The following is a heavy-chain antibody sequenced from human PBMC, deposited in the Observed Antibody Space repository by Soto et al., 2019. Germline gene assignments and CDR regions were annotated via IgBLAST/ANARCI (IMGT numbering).Heavy chain of an antibody. V-gene: IGHV1-58*02. D-gene: IGHD3-22*01. CDR2: IVVGSGNT. CDR3: AKGKERDYYDSSGPV. Sequence: SVKVSCKASGFTFTSSAMQWVRQARGQRLEWIGWIVVGSGNTNYAQKFQERVTITRDMSTSTAYMELSSLRSEDTAVYYCAKGKERDYYDSSGPVWGQGTLVTVSS. CDR1: GFTFTSSA. J-gene: IGHJ4*02.